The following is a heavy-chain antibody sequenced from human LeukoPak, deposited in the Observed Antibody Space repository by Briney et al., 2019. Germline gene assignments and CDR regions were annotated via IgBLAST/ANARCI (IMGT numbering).Heavy chain of an antibody. Sequence: SETLSLTCTVSGGSISSYYWSWIRQPPGKGLEWIGYIYYSRSTNYNPSLKSRVTISVDTSKNQFSLKLSSVTAADTAVYYCARGTNYDSSGYGYFNYCGQGTLVTVSS. V-gene: IGHV4-59*01. D-gene: IGHD3-22*01. CDR3: ARGTNYDSSGYGYFNY. CDR1: GGSISSYY. J-gene: IGHJ4*02. CDR2: IYYSRST.